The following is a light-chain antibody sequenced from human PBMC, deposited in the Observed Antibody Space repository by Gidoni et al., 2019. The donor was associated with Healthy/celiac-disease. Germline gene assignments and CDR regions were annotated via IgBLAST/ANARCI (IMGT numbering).Light chain of an antibody. CDR1: SSDVGSYNL. Sequence: QSALTQPAPVSGSPGQSITISCTGTSSDVGSYNLVSWYQQHPGKAPTLMSYEGSKRPSVVSNRFSGSKSGNTASLTISGLQAEDEADYYCCSYAGSWVFGGGTKLTVL. CDR2: EGS. V-gene: IGLV2-23*01. J-gene: IGLJ3*02. CDR3: CSYAGSWV.